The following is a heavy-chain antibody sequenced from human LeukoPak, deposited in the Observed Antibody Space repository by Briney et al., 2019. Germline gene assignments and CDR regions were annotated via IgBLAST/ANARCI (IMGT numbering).Heavy chain of an antibody. J-gene: IGHJ4*02. D-gene: IGHD3-3*01. V-gene: IGHV1-8*02. Sequence: GASVKVSCKASGYTFTGYYMHWVRQAPGQGLEWMGWMNPNSGNTGYAQKFQGRVTMTRNTSISTACMELSSLRSEDTAVYYCARGYDFWSGYTIDYWGQGTLVTVSS. CDR1: GYTFTGYY. CDR2: MNPNSGNT. CDR3: ARGYDFWSGYTIDY.